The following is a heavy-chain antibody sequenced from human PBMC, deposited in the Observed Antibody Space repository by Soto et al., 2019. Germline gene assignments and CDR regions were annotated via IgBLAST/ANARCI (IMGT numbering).Heavy chain of an antibody. Sequence: SETLSLTCTVSGGSISSSSYYWGWIRQPPGKGLEWIGRIYYSGSTYYKTYLKSRVTISVDTSKNQFSLKLSSVTAADTAVYYCARTGGYSYGGSSKDYWGQGTLVTVSS. D-gene: IGHD5-18*01. V-gene: IGHV4-39*01. J-gene: IGHJ4*02. CDR3: ARTGGYSYGGSSKDY. CDR1: GGSISSSSYY. CDR2: IYYSGST.